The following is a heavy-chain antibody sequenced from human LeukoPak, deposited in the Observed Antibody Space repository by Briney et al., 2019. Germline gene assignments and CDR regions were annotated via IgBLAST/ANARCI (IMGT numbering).Heavy chain of an antibody. J-gene: IGHJ4*02. CDR3: AKDLMAARRYFDY. CDR2: ISGSGGST. CDR1: RFTFSSYA. V-gene: IGHV3-23*01. D-gene: IGHD5-24*01. Sequence: PGGSLRLSCAAYRFTFSSYAMSWVRQAPGKGLEWVSAISGSGGSTYYADSVKGRFTISRDNSTNTLYLQMKSLIAEDTAVYYCAKDLMAARRYFDYWGQGTLVTVSS.